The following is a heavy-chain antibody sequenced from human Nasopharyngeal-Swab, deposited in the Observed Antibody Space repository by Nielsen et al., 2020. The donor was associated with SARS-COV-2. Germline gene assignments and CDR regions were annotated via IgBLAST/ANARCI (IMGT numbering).Heavy chain of an antibody. Sequence: GESLKISCKGSGYSFSSYWIGWVRQMPGKGLEWMGIMYPRDSDTRYSPSFHGQVTISADKSISIAYLQWSSLKASDTAMYYCATAYNGNYYWDYWGQGTLVTVSS. CDR1: GYSFSSYW. CDR3: ATAYNGNYYWDY. CDR2: MYPRDSDT. J-gene: IGHJ4*02. V-gene: IGHV5-51*01. D-gene: IGHD1-7*01.